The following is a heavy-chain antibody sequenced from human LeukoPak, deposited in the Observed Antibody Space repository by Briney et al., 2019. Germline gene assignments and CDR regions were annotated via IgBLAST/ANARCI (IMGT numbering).Heavy chain of an antibody. Sequence: GGSLRLSCAASGFTFDDYGMSWVRQAPGKGLEGVSGINWNGGTTGYADSVKGRFTISRRNAKNSLYLQMKSLIAEDTALYYCARAGGDVDTAMVNFRYWGQGTLVTVSS. CDR2: INWNGGTT. CDR1: GFTFDDYG. D-gene: IGHD5-18*01. V-gene: IGHV3-20*04. CDR3: ARAGGDVDTAMVNFRY. J-gene: IGHJ4*02.